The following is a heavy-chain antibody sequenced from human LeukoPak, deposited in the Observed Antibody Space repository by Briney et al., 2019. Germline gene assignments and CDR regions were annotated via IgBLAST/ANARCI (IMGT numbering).Heavy chain of an antibody. Sequence: GGTLRLSCAASGFTFSSYGMHWVRQAPGKGLEWVAFIRYDGSNKYYADSVKGRFTISRDNSKNTLYLQMNSLRAEDTAVYYCAKGTRCSGGSCYASYFDYWGQGTLVTVSS. CDR2: IRYDGSNK. CDR3: AKGTRCSGGSCYASYFDY. V-gene: IGHV3-30*02. CDR1: GFTFSSYG. J-gene: IGHJ4*02. D-gene: IGHD2-15*01.